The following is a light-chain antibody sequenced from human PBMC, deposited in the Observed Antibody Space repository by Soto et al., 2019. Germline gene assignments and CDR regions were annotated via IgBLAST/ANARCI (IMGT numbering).Light chain of an antibody. CDR2: GAS. CDR3: QQYNTYST. J-gene: IGKJ5*01. Sequence: EIEMTQSPGTLSVSPGERVIFSCRASQSVSSNLAWYQQKPGQTPRLLIYGASTRATGIPDRFSGSGSGTEFTLTISSLQPDDFATYYCQQYNTYSTFGQGTRLEIK. V-gene: IGKV3-15*01. CDR1: QSVSSN.